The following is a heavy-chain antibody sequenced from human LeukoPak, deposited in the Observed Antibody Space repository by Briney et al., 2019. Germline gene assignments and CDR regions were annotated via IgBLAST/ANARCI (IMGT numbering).Heavy chain of an antibody. CDR1: GYTFTGYY. CDR3: ARVSRGYDSSGYYRENDAFDI. CDR2: SNPNSGGT. J-gene: IGHJ3*02. Sequence: ASVKVSCKASGYTFTGYYMHWVRQAPGQGLEWMGWSNPNSGGTNYAQKFQGRVTMTRDTSISTAYMELSRLRSDDTAVYYCARVSRGYDSSGYYRENDAFDIWGQGTMVTVSS. D-gene: IGHD3-22*01. V-gene: IGHV1-2*02.